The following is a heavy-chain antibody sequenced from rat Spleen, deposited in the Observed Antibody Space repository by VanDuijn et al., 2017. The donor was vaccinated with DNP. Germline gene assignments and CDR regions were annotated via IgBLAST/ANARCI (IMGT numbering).Heavy chain of an antibody. Sequence: EVQLVESGGGLVQPGRSLKLSCAASGFNFNDYWMGWVRQAPGKGLEWIGEINEDSSIINYTPSLKDKFTISRDNAQNTLYLQMNKLGSEDTAIYYCATRGDGYDNWFAYWGQGTLVTVSS. CDR2: INEDSSII. CDR3: ATRGDGYDNWFAY. V-gene: IGHV4-2*01. D-gene: IGHD1-4*01. J-gene: IGHJ3*01. CDR1: GFNFNDYW.